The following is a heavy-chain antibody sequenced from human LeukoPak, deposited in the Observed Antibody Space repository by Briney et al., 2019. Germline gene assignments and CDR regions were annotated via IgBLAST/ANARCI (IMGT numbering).Heavy chain of an antibody. CDR2: IYPKSSDT. J-gene: IGHJ3*02. CDR1: GYTFTAYY. CDR3: ARDEAAGKTNALDI. Sequence: SVNVSCQVSGYTFTAYYLHWVRQAPGQGLEWIGYIYPKSSDTNYAQNFQGRVTMTMETSISTVYMELSRLTSDDTAVYYCARDEAAGKTNALDIWGEGTKVTVSS. D-gene: IGHD2-15*01. V-gene: IGHV1-2*02.